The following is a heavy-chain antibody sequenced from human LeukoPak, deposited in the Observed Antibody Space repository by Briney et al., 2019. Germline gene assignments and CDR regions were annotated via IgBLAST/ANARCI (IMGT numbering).Heavy chain of an antibody. Sequence: ASVKVSCKASGYTFTSYYMHWVRQAPGQGLEWMGIINPSGGSTSYAQKFQGRVTITRDTSTSTVYMELSSLRSEDTAVYYCARDQLPVVAAPKSRYYYYYMDVWGKGTTVTVSS. CDR1: GYTFTSYY. V-gene: IGHV1-46*01. CDR3: ARDQLPVVAAPKSRYYYYYMDV. D-gene: IGHD2-15*01. J-gene: IGHJ6*03. CDR2: INPSGGST.